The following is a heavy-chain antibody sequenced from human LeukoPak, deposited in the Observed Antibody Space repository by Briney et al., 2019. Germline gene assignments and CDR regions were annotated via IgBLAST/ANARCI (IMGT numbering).Heavy chain of an antibody. CDR1: GGTFSSYA. D-gene: IGHD6-13*01. CDR3: ARDSKAAADFDY. CDR2: IIPIFGTA. Sequence: ASVKVSCKASGGTFSSYAISWVRQAPGQGLEWMGGIIPIFGTANYAQKFQGRVTMTTDESTSTAYMELSSLRSEDTAVYYCARDSKAAADFDYWGQGTLVTVSS. J-gene: IGHJ4*02. V-gene: IGHV1-69*05.